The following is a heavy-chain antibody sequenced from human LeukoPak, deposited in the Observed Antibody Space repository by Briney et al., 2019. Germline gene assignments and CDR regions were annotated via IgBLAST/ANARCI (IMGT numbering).Heavy chain of an antibody. Sequence: GGSLRLSCAASGFTFSSYAMHWVRQAPGKGLEYVSAISSNGGSTYYANSVKGRFTISRDNSKNTLYLQMGSLRAEDMAVYYCARTNDFWSGYYLYWGQGTLVTVSS. CDR2: ISSNGGST. J-gene: IGHJ4*02. V-gene: IGHV3-64*01. CDR3: ARTNDFWSGYYLY. D-gene: IGHD3-3*01. CDR1: GFTFSSYA.